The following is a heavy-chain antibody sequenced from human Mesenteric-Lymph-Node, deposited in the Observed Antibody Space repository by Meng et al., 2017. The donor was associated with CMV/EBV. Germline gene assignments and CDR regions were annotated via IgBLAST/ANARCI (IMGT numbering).Heavy chain of an antibody. Sequence: GESLKISCAASGFTFSSYAMSWVRQAPGKGLEWVSVIYSGGSSTYYADSVKGRFTISRDNSKNTLYLQMNSLRAEDTAVYYCAKFTVVVPAAFFDYWGQGTLVTSPQ. V-gene: IGHV3-23*03. J-gene: IGHJ4*02. CDR2: IYSGGSST. D-gene: IGHD2-2*01. CDR1: GFTFSSYA. CDR3: AKFTVVVPAAFFDY.